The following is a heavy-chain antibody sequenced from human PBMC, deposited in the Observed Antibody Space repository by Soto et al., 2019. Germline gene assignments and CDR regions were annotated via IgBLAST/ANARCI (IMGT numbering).Heavy chain of an antibody. CDR2: IYYSGST. J-gene: IGHJ3*02. CDR1: GGSISSYY. CDR3: SRDVRMITFGGVIAPDAFDI. Sequence: PSETLSLTCTVSGGSISSYYWSWIRQPPGKGLEWIGYIYYSGSTNYNPSLKSRVTISVDTSKNQFYLKLSSVTAADTAVYYCSRDVRMITFGGVIAPDAFDIWGQGTMVTVSS. V-gene: IGHV4-59*01. D-gene: IGHD3-16*02.